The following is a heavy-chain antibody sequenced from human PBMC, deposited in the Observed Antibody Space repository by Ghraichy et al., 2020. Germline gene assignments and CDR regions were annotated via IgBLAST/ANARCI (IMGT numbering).Heavy chain of an antibody. D-gene: IGHD6-19*01. Sequence: GGSLRLTCAASGFTFSDYYMSWIRQAPGKGLEWVSYISSSGSTIYYADSVKGRFTISRDNAKNSLYLQMNSLRAEDTAVYYCARDRRQWQNFQHWGQGTLVTVSS. CDR2: ISSSGSTI. CDR3: ARDRRQWQNFQH. CDR1: GFTFSDYY. V-gene: IGHV3-11*01. J-gene: IGHJ1*01.